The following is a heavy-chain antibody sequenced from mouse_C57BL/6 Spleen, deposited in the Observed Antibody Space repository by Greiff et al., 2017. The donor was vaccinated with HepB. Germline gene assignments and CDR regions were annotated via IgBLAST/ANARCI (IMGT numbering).Heavy chain of an antibody. V-gene: IGHV7-1*01. CDR1: WFPFRDFY. CDR3: ARDASYYGSSYWDFDV. CDR2: SRNKAKEYTT. J-gene: IGHJ1*03. Sequence: EVKLMDSGGGLVQSGRSLRLSCAPSWFPFRDFYMEWVRQAPGKGLEWIAASRNKAKEYTTASSASVTGLFIVSRDTSQSILYRQMNALRAEDTAMYYCARDASYYGSSYWDFDVWGTGTTVTVSS. D-gene: IGHD1-1*01.